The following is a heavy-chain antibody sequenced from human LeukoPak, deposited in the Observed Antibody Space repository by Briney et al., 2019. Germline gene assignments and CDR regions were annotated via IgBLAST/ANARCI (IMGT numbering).Heavy chain of an antibody. CDR3: ARRMGGELVALDI. V-gene: IGHV3-48*02. D-gene: IGHD1-7*01. J-gene: IGHJ3*02. CDR1: GFTFSNYS. Sequence: GGSLRLSCAASGFTFSNYSMNWVRQAPGKGLEWVSYISSSSTTIYFADSVKGRFTISRDNAKNSLYLQMNSLRDEDTAGYYCARRMGGELVALDIWGQGTMVTVSS. CDR2: ISSSSTTI.